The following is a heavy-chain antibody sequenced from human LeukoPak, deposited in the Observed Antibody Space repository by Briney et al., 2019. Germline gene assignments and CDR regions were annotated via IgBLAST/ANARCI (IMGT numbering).Heavy chain of an antibody. D-gene: IGHD6-19*01. CDR2: IYSGGST. Sequence: GRPLRLSCAASGFTVSSNYMSWVRQAPGKGLEWVSVIYSGGSTYYADSVKGRFTISRDNSKNTLYLQTNSLRAEDTAVYYCAKKVWAVAGREYYFDYWGQGTLVTVSS. J-gene: IGHJ4*02. CDR1: GFTVSSNY. CDR3: AKKVWAVAGREYYFDY. V-gene: IGHV3-53*01.